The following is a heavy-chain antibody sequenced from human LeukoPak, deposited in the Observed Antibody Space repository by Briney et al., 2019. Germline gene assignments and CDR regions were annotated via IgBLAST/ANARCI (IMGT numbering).Heavy chain of an antibody. Sequence: PSETLSLTCAVYGGSFSGYYWSWIRQPPGKGLEWIGEINHSGSTNYNPSLKSRVTISVDTSKNQFSLKLSSVTAADTAVYYCASGTNPQAFDIWGQGTMVTVSS. CDR1: GGSFSGYY. CDR3: ASGTNPQAFDI. D-gene: IGHD2-2*01. CDR2: INHSGST. V-gene: IGHV4-34*01. J-gene: IGHJ3*02.